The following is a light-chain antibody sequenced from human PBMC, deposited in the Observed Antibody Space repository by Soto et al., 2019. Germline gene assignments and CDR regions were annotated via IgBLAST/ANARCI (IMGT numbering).Light chain of an antibody. CDR1: QSISSN. CDR2: AAS. V-gene: IGKV1-39*01. CDR3: QQSYSTPLT. J-gene: IGKJ4*01. Sequence: IQITQSPSSLSASVGDRVTITCWATQSISSNLNWYQQKPGKAPKLLIYAASSLQSGVPSRFSGGGSGTDFTLTISSLQPEDFATYSCQQSYSTPLTFGGGTKVDIK.